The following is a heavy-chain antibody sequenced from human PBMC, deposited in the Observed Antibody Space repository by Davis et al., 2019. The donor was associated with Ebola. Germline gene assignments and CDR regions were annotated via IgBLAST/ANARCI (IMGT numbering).Heavy chain of an antibody. Sequence: GESLKISCAASGFTFSSYAMHWVRQAPGKGLEWVAVISYDGSNKYYADSVKGRFTISRDNSKNTLYLQMNSLRAEDTAVYYCAGELRLLGDYYYGMDVWGQGTTVTVFS. CDR2: ISYDGSNK. V-gene: IGHV3-30-3*01. CDR1: GFTFSSYA. CDR3: AGELRLLGDYYYGMDV. J-gene: IGHJ6*02. D-gene: IGHD5-12*01.